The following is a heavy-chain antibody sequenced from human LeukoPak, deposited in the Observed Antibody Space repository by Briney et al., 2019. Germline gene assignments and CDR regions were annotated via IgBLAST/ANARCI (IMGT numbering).Heavy chain of an antibody. CDR3: ARHSKVDFWSGYPKYYYYMDV. J-gene: IGHJ6*03. CDR1: GGSFSGYY. Sequence: SETLSLTCAVYGGSFSGYYWSWIRQPPGKGLEWIGEINHSGSTNYNPSLKSRVTISVDTSKNQFSLKLSSVTAADTAVYYCARHSKVDFWSGYPKYYYYMDVWGKGTTVTVSS. CDR2: INHSGST. V-gene: IGHV4-34*01. D-gene: IGHD3-3*01.